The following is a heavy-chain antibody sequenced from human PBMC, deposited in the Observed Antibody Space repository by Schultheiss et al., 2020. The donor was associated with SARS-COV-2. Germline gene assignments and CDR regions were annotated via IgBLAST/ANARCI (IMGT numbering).Heavy chain of an antibody. D-gene: IGHD6-19*01. CDR3: ARDGIGDSSGGRGWFDP. V-gene: IGHV4-4*07. CDR1: GGSISSYY. J-gene: IGHJ5*02. Sequence: SQTLSLTCTVSGGSISSYYWSWIRQPAGKGLEWIGRIYTSGSTNYNPSLKSRVTMSVDTSKNQFSLKLSSVTAADTAVYYCARDGIGDSSGGRGWFDPWGQGTLVTVSS. CDR2: IYTSGST.